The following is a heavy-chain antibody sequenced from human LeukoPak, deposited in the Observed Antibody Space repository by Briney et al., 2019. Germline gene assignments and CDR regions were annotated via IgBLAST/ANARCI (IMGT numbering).Heavy chain of an antibody. CDR1: GFTFSSYS. Sequence: GSLRLSCAASGFTFSSYSMNWVRQAPGKGLEWVSYISSSSSTIYYADSVKGRFTISRDNAKNSLFLQMDSLRAEDTAVYYCARVRYNSGWAFDYWGQGTVVTVSS. V-gene: IGHV3-48*04. D-gene: IGHD6-19*01. J-gene: IGHJ4*02. CDR3: ARVRYNSGWAFDY. CDR2: ISSSSSTI.